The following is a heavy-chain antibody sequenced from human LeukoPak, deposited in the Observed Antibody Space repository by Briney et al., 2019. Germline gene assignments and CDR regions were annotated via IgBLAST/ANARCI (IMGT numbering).Heavy chain of an antibody. Sequence: PGGSLRLSCAASGFTFSSYSMNWVRQAPGKGLEWVSSIRSSSSYIYYADSVKGRFTISRDNAKNSLYLQMNSLRAEDTAVYYCARVYSSGEFDYWGQGTLVTVSS. CDR3: ARVYSSGEFDY. V-gene: IGHV3-21*01. D-gene: IGHD6-19*01. J-gene: IGHJ4*02. CDR2: IRSSSSYI. CDR1: GFTFSSYS.